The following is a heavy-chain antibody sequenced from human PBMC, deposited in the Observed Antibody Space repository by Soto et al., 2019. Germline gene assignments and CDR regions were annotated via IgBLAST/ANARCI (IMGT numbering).Heavy chain of an antibody. Sequence: ASVKVSCKASGGTFSSYAISWVRQAPGQRLEWMGWINAGNGNTKYSQKFQGRVTITRDTSASTAYMELSSLRSEDTAVYYCARAAVAGQFDYWGQGTLVTVSS. J-gene: IGHJ4*02. CDR3: ARAAVAGQFDY. D-gene: IGHD6-19*01. V-gene: IGHV1-3*01. CDR1: GGTFSSYA. CDR2: INAGNGNT.